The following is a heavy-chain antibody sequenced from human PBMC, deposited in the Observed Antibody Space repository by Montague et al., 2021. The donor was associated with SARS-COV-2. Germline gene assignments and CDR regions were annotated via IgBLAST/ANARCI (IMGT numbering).Heavy chain of an antibody. CDR2: INHSGST. J-gene: IGHJ4*02. Sequence: SETLSLTCAVYGGSFSGYYWTWIRQSPGKGLEWIAEINHSGSTNYNFNPSLRSRVTIAVATSKSQFSLKLSSVTAADTGVYYCARSDPRTLTLIGLRGKSDCDYWGQGTLVTVSS. V-gene: IGHV4-34*01. D-gene: IGHD4-23*01. CDR1: GGSFSGYY. CDR3: ARSDPRTLTLIGLRGKSDCDY.